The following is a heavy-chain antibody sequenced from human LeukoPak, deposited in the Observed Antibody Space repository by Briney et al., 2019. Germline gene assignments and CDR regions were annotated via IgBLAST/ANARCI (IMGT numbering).Heavy chain of an antibody. CDR2: IYHSGST. V-gene: IGHV4-4*02. J-gene: IGHJ6*02. Sequence: SGTLSLTCAVSVGSNSSSNWWSWVRQPPGKGLEWIGEIYHSGSTNYNPSLKSRVTISVDTSKNQFSLKLSSVTAADTAMYYCTRDHRSTSPVGGMDVWGQRTTVTVSS. CDR1: VGSNSSSNW. D-gene: IGHD2-2*01. CDR3: TRDHRSTSPVGGMDV.